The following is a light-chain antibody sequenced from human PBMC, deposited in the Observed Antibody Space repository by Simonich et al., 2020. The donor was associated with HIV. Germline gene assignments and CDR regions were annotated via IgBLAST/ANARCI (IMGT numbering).Light chain of an antibody. CDR2: AAS. CDR3: QQLNSYPRALT. J-gene: IGKJ4*01. CDR1: QDISSY. Sequence: DIQLTQSPSFLSASVGDRVTITSRASQDISSYLAWYQQKPGEAPNLLIYAASTLQSGVPSRFSGSGSGTEFTLTISSLQPEDFATYYCQQLNSYPRALTFGGGTKVEIK. V-gene: IGKV1-9*01.